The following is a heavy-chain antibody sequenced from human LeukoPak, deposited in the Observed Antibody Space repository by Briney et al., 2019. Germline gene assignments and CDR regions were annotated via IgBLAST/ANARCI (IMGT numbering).Heavy chain of an antibody. CDR3: AVRFLEWLLYPGFDP. J-gene: IGHJ5*02. CDR1: GGTFSSYA. Sequence: ASVKVSCKASGGTFSSYAISWVRQAPGQGLEWMGGIIPIFGTANYAQKFQGRVTITADKSTSTAYMELSSLRSEDTAMYYCAVRFLEWLLYPGFDPWGQGTRVTVSS. CDR2: IIPIFGTA. V-gene: IGHV1-69*06. D-gene: IGHD3-3*01.